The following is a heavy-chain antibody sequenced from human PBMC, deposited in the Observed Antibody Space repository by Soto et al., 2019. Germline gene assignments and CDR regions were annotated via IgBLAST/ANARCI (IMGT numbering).Heavy chain of an antibody. V-gene: IGHV4-59*01. D-gene: IGHD6-19*01. CDR3: ARHSSGWYS. J-gene: IGHJ4*02. CDR2: IYYSGST. Sequence: KPSETLALTCTVSGGSISSYYGSWIRQPPGKGLEWIGYIYYSGSTNYNPSLKSRVTISVDTSKNQFSLKLSSVTAADTAVYYCARHSSGWYSWGQGTLVTSPQ. CDR1: GGSISSYY.